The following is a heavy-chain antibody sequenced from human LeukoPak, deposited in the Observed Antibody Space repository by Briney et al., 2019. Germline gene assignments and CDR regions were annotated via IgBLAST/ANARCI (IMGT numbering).Heavy chain of an antibody. V-gene: IGHV4-59*01. CDR3: ARASFVTIFGVVTYYSDY. Sequence: SETLSLTCTVSGGSISSYYWSWIRQPPGKGLEWIGYIYYSGSTNYNPSLKSRVTISVDTSKNQFSLKLSSVTAADTAVYYCARASFVTIFGVVTYYSDYWGQGTLVTVSS. D-gene: IGHD3-3*01. J-gene: IGHJ4*02. CDR2: IYYSGST. CDR1: GGSISSYY.